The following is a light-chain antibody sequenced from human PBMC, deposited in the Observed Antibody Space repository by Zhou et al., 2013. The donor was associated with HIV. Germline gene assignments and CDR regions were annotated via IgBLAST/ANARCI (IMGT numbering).Light chain of an antibody. J-gene: IGKJ1*01. V-gene: IGKV1-39*01. CDR1: QDISNY. Sequence: DIQMTQSPSSLSASVGDRVTITCQASQDISNYLNWYQQKPGKAPKLLIYAASSLQSGVPSRFSGSGSGTDFTLTISSLQREDFATYYCQQSYSTSRGRWTFGQGTKVEIK. CDR3: QQSYSTSRGRWT. CDR2: AAS.